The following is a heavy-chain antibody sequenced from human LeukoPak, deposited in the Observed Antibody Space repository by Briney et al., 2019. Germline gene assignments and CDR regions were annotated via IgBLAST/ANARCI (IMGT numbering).Heavy chain of an antibody. CDR3: ARGVRFVAGSGSLSW. D-gene: IGHD3-10*01. J-gene: IGHJ4*02. CDR2: INPVGGST. Sequence: EASVKVSCKASGYTFASYTIHWVRQAPGQGLEWMGIINPVGGSTGNAQKFQGRVTMTRDMSTNTVYMELSSLRSEDTAVYYCARGVRFVAGSGSLSWWGQGTLVTVSS. V-gene: IGHV1-46*01. CDR1: GYTFASYT.